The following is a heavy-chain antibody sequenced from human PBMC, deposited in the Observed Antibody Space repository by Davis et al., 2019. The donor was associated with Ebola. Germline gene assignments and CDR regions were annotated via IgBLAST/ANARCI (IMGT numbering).Heavy chain of an antibody. V-gene: IGHV3-30*02. J-gene: IGHJ4*02. CDR1: GFTFSSYG. CDR3: ARARGNEY. CDR2: IRYDGSNK. Sequence: PGGSLRLSCAASGFTFSSYGMHWVRQAPGKGLEWVAFIRYDGSNKYYADSVKGRFTISRDNAKGSLYLQMISLRVEDTGIYYCARARGNEYWGQGSMVTVSS.